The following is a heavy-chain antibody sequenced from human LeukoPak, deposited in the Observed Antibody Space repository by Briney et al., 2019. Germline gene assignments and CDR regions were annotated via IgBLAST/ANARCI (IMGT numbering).Heavy chain of an antibody. Sequence: SETLCLTCTVSGGSISSGDYYWAWIRQPPGQGLEWIGNVQYSGSTYYNPSLKSRVTISLDTSKNQFSLRLSSVTAADTSMYYCTRRRGGTSSRDYWGQGTLVTVSS. J-gene: IGHJ4*02. CDR1: GGSISSGDYY. CDR2: VQYSGST. V-gene: IGHV4-39*01. D-gene: IGHD6-13*01. CDR3: TRRRGGTSSRDY.